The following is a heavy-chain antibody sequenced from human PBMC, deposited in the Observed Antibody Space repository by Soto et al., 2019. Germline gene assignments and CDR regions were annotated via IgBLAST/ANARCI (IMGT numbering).Heavy chain of an antibody. Sequence: QVQLQESGPGLVKPSGTLSLTCAVSGGSISSSNWWSWVRQPPGKGLEWIGEIYRSGNINSNPSLKSRVTISVDTSKNQCSLKLSSVTAADTAVYYCARANYCSSTSCHVDYWGQGTLVTVSS. J-gene: IGHJ4*02. D-gene: IGHD2-2*01. CDR3: ARANYCSSTSCHVDY. CDR2: IYRSGNI. CDR1: GGSISSSNW. V-gene: IGHV4-4*02.